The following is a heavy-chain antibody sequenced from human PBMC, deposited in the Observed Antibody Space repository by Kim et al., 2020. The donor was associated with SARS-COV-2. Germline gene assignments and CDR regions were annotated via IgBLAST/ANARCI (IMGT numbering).Heavy chain of an antibody. CDR3: ARERALHNYYYYGMDV. D-gene: IGHD2-21*01. CDR1: GGSISSGGYY. Sequence: SETLSLTCTVSGGSISSGGYYWSWIRQHPGKGLEWIGYIYYSGSTYYNPSLKSRVTISVDTSKNQFSLKLSSVTAADTAVYYCARERALHNYYYYGMDVWGQGTTVTVSS. V-gene: IGHV4-31*03. CDR2: IYYSGST. J-gene: IGHJ6*02.